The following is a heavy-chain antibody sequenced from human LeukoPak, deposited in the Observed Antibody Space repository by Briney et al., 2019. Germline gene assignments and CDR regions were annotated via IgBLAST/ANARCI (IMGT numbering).Heavy chain of an antibody. Sequence: SVKVSCKASGGTFSSYAISWVRQAPGQGLEWMGGIIPIFGTANYAQKFQGRVTITADESTSTAYMELSSLRSEDTAVYYCATPSCFGGSCYSSNWFDPWGQGTLVTLSS. D-gene: IGHD2-15*01. J-gene: IGHJ5*02. CDR2: IIPIFGTA. V-gene: IGHV1-69*01. CDR3: ATPSCFGGSCYSSNWFDP. CDR1: GGTFSSYA.